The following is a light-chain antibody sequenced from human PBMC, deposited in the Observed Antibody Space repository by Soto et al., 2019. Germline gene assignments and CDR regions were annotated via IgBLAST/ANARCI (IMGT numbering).Light chain of an antibody. CDR2: SNS. J-gene: IGLJ3*02. Sequence: QYVLTQPPSVSGAPGQRVTISCTGSSSNIGAGYDVHWYQQLPGTAPKLLIYSNSNRPSGVPDRLSGSKSGTSASLAITGLQAEDEADYYCQSYDSSLSGSVFGGGTKLTVL. CDR3: QSYDSSLSGSV. V-gene: IGLV1-40*01. CDR1: SSNIGAGYD.